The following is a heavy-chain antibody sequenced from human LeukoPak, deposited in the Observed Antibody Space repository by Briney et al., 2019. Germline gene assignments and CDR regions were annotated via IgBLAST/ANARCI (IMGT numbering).Heavy chain of an antibody. V-gene: IGHV3-74*01. J-gene: IGHJ4*02. CDR3: ARDFDRGDTPGDDFDY. Sequence: GGSLRLFCAASGYSFSSCWMHWVRQVPGKDLVWVSRINTVGTHADYADSVKGRFTISRDNAKNRVFLQMNSLRSDDTAVYFCARDFDRGDTPGDDFDYWGRGAQVTVSS. CDR2: INTVGTHA. CDR1: GYSFSSCW. D-gene: IGHD2-15*01.